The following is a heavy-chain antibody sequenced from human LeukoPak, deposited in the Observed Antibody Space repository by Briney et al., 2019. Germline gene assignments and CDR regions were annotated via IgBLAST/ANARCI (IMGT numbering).Heavy chain of an antibody. CDR1: GFTFSSFV. V-gene: IGHV3-23*01. Sequence: PGGSLRLSCAASGFTFSSFVMNWVRQAPGKGLEWVSSIGGSGGGTYYADSVKGWFTISRDNSKNTLYLLMNTLRGDDTAVYYCAKISGSGSSHSDSWGQGTLVTVSS. CDR3: AKISGSGSSHSDS. D-gene: IGHD3-10*01. J-gene: IGHJ4*02. CDR2: IGGSGGGT.